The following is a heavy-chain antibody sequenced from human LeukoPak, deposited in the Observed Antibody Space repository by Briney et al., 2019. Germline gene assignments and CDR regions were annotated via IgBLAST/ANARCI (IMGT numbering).Heavy chain of an antibody. V-gene: IGHV3-23*01. CDR3: AKDAGIRPPSGYHDGGYFFDC. CDR2: ISGCGNTL. CDR1: GFTFSSYA. J-gene: IGHJ4*02. D-gene: IGHD5-12*01. Sequence: GGSLRLSCAASGFTFSSYAMNWVRPAPGRGLEWVSRISGCGNTLYYADSVKGRFTISKDNSKNTLYLRMNSLRAEDTAIYYCAKDAGIRPPSGYHDGGYFFDCWGQGTRVTVSS.